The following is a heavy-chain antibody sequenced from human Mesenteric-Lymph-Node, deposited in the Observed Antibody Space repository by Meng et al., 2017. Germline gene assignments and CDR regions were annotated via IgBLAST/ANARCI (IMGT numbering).Heavy chain of an antibody. CDR3: AKSYSRVNQILRLGEFIDC. Sequence: LLESGGGFVQPGGSLRLSCAASGFPFGNSAMSWVRQAPGKGLEWLSCISGSGGTTYYADSVKGRFTISRDNSNNTLYLQMNSLRAEDTAVYYCAKSYSRVNQILRLGEFIDCWGQGTLVTVSS. D-gene: IGHD3-16*01. J-gene: IGHJ4*02. V-gene: IGHV3-23*01. CDR2: ISGSGGTT. CDR1: GFPFGNSA.